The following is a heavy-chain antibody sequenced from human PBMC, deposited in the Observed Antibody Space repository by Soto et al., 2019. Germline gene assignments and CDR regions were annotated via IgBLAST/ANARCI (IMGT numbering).Heavy chain of an antibody. Sequence: SEPLSLTSTVSSGPISTTYRRWIRQTPGKGLEWIGYIYYTGTTNYNPSLKSRVTISVDTSKNQFSLKLSSVTTADTAVYYCKKLPWADYGGIFDPWGQGTLVT. V-gene: IGHV4-59*01. CDR2: IYYTGTT. D-gene: IGHD4-17*01. CDR3: KKLPWADYGGIFDP. J-gene: IGHJ5*02. CDR1: SGPISTTY.